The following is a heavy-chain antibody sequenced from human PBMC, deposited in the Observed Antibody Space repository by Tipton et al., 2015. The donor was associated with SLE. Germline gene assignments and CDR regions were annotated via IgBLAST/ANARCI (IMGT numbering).Heavy chain of an antibody. CDR3: ARGNSSFNY. Sequence: LSLTCTVSGGSISSYYWSWIRQPPGKGLEWIGYIYYSGSTNYNPSLKSRVTISVDTSKNQFSLKLSSVTAADTAVYYCARGNSSFNYWGQGTLVTVSS. V-gene: IGHV4-59*01. CDR2: IYYSGST. D-gene: IGHD6-13*01. CDR1: GGSISSYY. J-gene: IGHJ4*02.